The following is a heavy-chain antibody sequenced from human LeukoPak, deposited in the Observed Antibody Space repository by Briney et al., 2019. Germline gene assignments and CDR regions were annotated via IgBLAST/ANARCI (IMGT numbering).Heavy chain of an antibody. CDR2: IIASSGST. CDR1: GFTFSSYA. J-gene: IGHJ4*02. CDR3: AKGGYDYVEVAYFDQ. Sequence: GGSLRLSCAASGFTFSSYAMNWVREAPGKGLERVSTIIASSGSTFYADSVKGRFTISKDTSKNTLYLHMSSLRADDTAVYYCAKGGYDYVEVAYFDQWGQGTLVTVSS. V-gene: IGHV3-23*01. D-gene: IGHD5-12*01.